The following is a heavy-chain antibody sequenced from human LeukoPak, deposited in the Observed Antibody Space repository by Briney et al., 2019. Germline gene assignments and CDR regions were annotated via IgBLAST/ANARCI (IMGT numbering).Heavy chain of an antibody. V-gene: IGHV4-4*07. CDR3: ARLAYGDYYFDH. J-gene: IGHJ4*02. Sequence: SETLSLTCTVSGDSISSYYWSWIRQPAGKGLEFIGRIYSSGSTNYNPSLKSRVTMSVDTSKNQFSLKLYSVTAADTAMFYCARLAYGDYYFDHWGQGILVTVSS. D-gene: IGHD4-17*01. CDR2: IYSSGST. CDR1: GDSISSYY.